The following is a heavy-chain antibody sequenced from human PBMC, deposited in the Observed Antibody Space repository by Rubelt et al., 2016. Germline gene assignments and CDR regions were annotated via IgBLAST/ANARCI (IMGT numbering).Heavy chain of an antibody. CDR3: TRDGDDHYDRSGFYAYFQR. CDR2: TYYRSKWYN. J-gene: IGHJ1*01. D-gene: IGHD3-22*01. Sequence: PSQTLSLTCAISGDSVSSNSAAWNWIRQSPSRGLEWLGRTYYRSKWYNDYAVSVKGRITINPDTSKNQFSLQLNSWTPEDAAVYYCTRDGDDHYDRSGFYAYFQRWGQGTLVTVSS. CDR1: GDSVSSNSAA. V-gene: IGHV6-1*01.